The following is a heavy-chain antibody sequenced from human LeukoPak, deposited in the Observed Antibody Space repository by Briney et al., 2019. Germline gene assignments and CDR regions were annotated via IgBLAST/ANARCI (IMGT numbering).Heavy chain of an antibody. V-gene: IGHV3-33*01. Sequence: GGSLRLSCAASGFTFSSNGMHWVRQALGKGLEWVAVIWYDGSNKYYADSLKGRVTISRDNAKNSLSLQMNSLRVEDTAVYYCARAPPYCGGDCSDWYFDLWGRGTLVTVSS. CDR1: GFTFSSNG. D-gene: IGHD2-21*02. CDR3: ARAPPYCGGDCSDWYFDL. CDR2: IWYDGSNK. J-gene: IGHJ2*01.